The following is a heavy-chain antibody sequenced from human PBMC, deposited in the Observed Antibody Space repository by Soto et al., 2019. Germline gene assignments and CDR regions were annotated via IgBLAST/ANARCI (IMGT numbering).Heavy chain of an antibody. J-gene: IGHJ6*03. Sequence: GGSLRLSCAASGFTFSSYAMSWVRQAPGKGLEWVSAISGSGGSTYYADSVKGRFTISRDNSKNTLYLQMNSLRAEDTAVYYCAKCQGSYASRYYYYYYYMDVWGKGTTVTVSS. V-gene: IGHV3-23*01. D-gene: IGHD3-16*01. CDR1: GFTFSSYA. CDR2: ISGSGGST. CDR3: AKCQGSYASRYYYYYYYMDV.